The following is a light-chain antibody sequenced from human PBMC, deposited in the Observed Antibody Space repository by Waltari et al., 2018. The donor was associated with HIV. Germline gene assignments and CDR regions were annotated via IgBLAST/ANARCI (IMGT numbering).Light chain of an antibody. V-gene: IGLV3-9*01. J-gene: IGLJ2*01. CDR2: RDS. CDR1: NSGSKN. Sequence: SYELTQPLSVSVALGQTARITCGGNNSGSKNVHWYQQKPGQAPVLVIYRDSNRPSGIPERFSGSNSGNTATLTISRAQAGDEADYYCQVWESSSDHVVIGGGTKLTV. CDR3: QVWESSSDHVV.